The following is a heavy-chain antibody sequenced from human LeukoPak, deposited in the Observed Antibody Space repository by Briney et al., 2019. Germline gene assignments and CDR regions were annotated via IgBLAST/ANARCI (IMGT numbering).Heavy chain of an antibody. Sequence: GASVKVSCKASGYTFTGYYMHWVRQAPGQGLEWMGWIYPNSGGTNYAQKFQDRVTMTRDTSISTAYMELSRLRSDDTAVYYCARDVAGYCSSTSCYTLDYWGQGTLVTVSS. J-gene: IGHJ4*02. CDR3: ARDVAGYCSSTSCYTLDY. V-gene: IGHV1-2*02. CDR1: GYTFTGYY. D-gene: IGHD2-2*02. CDR2: IYPNSGGT.